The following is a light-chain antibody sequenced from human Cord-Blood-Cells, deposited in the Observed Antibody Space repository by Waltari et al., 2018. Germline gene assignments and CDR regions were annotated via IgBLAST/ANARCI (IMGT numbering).Light chain of an antibody. J-gene: IGLJ1*01. Sequence: SSALTQDPAVSVALGQTVRITCQGDSLRSYYASWYQQKPGQAPVLVIYGKNNRPPGIPDRFSGSSSGNTASLTITGAQAEDEADYYCNSRDSSGNHEVFGTGTKVTVL. CDR2: GKN. CDR3: NSRDSSGNHEV. CDR1: SLRSYY. V-gene: IGLV3-19*01.